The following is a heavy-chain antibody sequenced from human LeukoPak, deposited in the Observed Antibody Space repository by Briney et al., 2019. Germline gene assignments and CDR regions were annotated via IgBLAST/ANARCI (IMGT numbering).Heavy chain of an antibody. CDR2: IKQDGSEK. CDR3: ARWGGGVAPAGY. D-gene: IGHD3-16*01. V-gene: IGHV3-7*01. Sequence: PGGSLRLSCAASGFIFSNYWMSWVRQAPGRGLEWVANIKQDGSEKYYVDSVKGRFTISRDNAKNSLYLQMNSLRAEDTAVYYCARWGGGVAPAGYWGQGTLVTVSS. J-gene: IGHJ4*02. CDR1: GFIFSNYW.